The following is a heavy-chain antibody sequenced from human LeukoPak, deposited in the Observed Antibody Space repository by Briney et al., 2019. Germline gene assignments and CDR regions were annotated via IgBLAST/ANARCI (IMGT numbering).Heavy chain of an antibody. Sequence: GGSLRLSCAASGFTFSSYWMSWVRQAPGKGLEWVANIKQDGSEKYYVDSVKGRFTTSRDNAKNSLYLQMNSLRAEDTAVYYCASIWKDSSGYYSSHSYYFDYWGQGTLVTVSS. J-gene: IGHJ4*02. CDR3: ASIWKDSSGYYSSHSYYFDY. D-gene: IGHD3-22*01. V-gene: IGHV3-7*01. CDR2: IKQDGSEK. CDR1: GFTFSSYW.